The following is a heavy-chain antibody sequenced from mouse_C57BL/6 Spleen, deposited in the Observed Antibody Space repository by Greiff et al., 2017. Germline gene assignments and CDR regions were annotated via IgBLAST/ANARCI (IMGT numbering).Heavy chain of an antibody. CDR2: IYPGDGDT. CDR1: GYSFSSSW. CDR3: ARRRVYYGSSYGGDAMDY. D-gene: IGHD1-1*01. Sequence: VQGVESGPELVKPGASVKISCKASGYSFSSSWMNWVKQRPGKGLEWIGRIYPGDGDTNYNGKFKGKATLTADKSSSTAYMQLSSLTSEDSAVYFCARRRVYYGSSYGGDAMDYWGQGTSVTVSS. V-gene: IGHV1-82*01. J-gene: IGHJ4*01.